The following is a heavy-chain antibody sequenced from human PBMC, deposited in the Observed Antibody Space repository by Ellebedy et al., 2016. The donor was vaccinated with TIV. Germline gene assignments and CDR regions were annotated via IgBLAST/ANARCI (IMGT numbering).Heavy chain of an antibody. CDR3: ARVKYFYDGLREFYFDS. J-gene: IGHJ4*02. D-gene: IGHD3-22*01. Sequence: GESLKISCATSGFIVSSSYMSWVRQAPGKGLEWVSSIYSNDNKYFADSVGGRFTISRDSSKKMVYRHMNSLRAEDTAIYFCARVKYFYDGLREFYFDSWGQGTLVTVSS. V-gene: IGHV3-53*01. CDR2: IYSNDNK. CDR1: GFIVSSSY.